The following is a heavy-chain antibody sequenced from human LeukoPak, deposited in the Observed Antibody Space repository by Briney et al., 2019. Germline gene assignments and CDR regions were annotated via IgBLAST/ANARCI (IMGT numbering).Heavy chain of an antibody. D-gene: IGHD2-15*01. CDR2: ISGCGGST. J-gene: IGHJ4*02. CDR3: AKGALVVGATPFDY. Sequence: GGSLRLSCAASGFTFSSYAMSWVRQAPGKGLEWVSAISGCGGSTYCADSVKGRFTISRDNSKNTLYLQMNSLRAEDTAVYYCAKGALVVGATPFDYWGQGTLVTVSS. CDR1: GFTFSSYA. V-gene: IGHV3-23*01.